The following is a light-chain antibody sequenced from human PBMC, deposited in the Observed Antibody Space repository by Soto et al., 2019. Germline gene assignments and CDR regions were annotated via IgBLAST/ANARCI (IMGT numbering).Light chain of an antibody. CDR3: CSYAGAYRYV. CDR1: SSDIGTYNL. J-gene: IGLJ1*01. CDR2: EGI. Sequence: QSALTQPASVSGSPGQSITISCTGTSSDIGTYNLVSWYQHYPGKAPKLMIYEGIKRPSGVSNRFSASKSGNTASLTISGLQAEDEADYFCCSYAGAYRYVFGSGTKVTVL. V-gene: IGLV2-23*01.